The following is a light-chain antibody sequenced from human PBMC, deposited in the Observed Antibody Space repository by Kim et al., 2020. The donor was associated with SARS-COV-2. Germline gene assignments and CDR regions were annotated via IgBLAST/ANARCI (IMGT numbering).Light chain of an antibody. Sequence: EIVMTQSPATLSVSPGERATLSCRASQSVSSNLAWYQQKPGQAPRLLIYGASTRATGIPARFSGSGSGTEFTLTISSLQSEDFAVYYCQQYNNWPPGVSFGQGTKLEIK. CDR1: QSVSSN. CDR3: QQYNNWPPGVS. V-gene: IGKV3-15*01. CDR2: GAS. J-gene: IGKJ2*03.